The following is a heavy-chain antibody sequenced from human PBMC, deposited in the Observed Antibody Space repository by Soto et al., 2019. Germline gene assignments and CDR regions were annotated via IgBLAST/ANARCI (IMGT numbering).Heavy chain of an antibody. CDR3: ARAGYCSSTSCYTGYYYGMDV. CDR1: GYTFTSYG. CDR2: ISAYNGNT. Sequence: QVQLVQSGAEVKKPGASVKVSCKASGYTFTSYGISWVRQAPGQGLEWMGWISAYNGNTNYAQKLQGRVTMTTDTTTSTAYMELRSLRSDDTAVYSCARAGYCSSTSCYTGYYYGMDVWGQGTTVTVSS. D-gene: IGHD2-2*02. V-gene: IGHV1-18*01. J-gene: IGHJ6*02.